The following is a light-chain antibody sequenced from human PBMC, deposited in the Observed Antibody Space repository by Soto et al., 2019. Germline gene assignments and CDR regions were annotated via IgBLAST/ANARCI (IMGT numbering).Light chain of an antibody. CDR1: QTVSSSY. CDR3: QQYGNSKYT. J-gene: IGKJ2*01. Sequence: EVVLTQSPGTLSLSPGERATLSCRASQTVSSSYLAWYQQKLGQAPRLLIYVASAWATVIPDRVSGSGSGTDFTLTISRLEPEDFAVYYCQQYGNSKYTFCQATKLEIK. V-gene: IGKV3-20*01. CDR2: VAS.